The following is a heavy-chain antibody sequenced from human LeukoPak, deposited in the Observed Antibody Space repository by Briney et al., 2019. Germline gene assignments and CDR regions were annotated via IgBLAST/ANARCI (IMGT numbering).Heavy chain of an antibody. V-gene: IGHV4-30-4*01. D-gene: IGHD3-10*01. J-gene: IGHJ6*04. CDR2: IYYSGST. Sequence: PSETLSLTCTVSGGSISSGDYYWRWIRQPPGRGLEWFGYIYYSGSTYYNPSLKSRVTISVDTSKNQFSLKLSSVTAADTAVYYCARDWVVLLWFGELSHGMDVWGKGTTVTVSS. CDR1: GGSISSGDYY. CDR3: ARDWVVLLWFGELSHGMDV.